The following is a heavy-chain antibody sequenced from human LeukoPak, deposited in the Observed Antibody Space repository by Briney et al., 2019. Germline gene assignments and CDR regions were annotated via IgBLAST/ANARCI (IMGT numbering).Heavy chain of an antibody. D-gene: IGHD2-15*01. J-gene: IGHJ5*02. CDR2: IYYSGST. CDR3: ARAHGGNWFDP. CDR1: GGSIGSYY. V-gene: IGHV4-59*01. Sequence: SETLSLTCTVSGGSIGSYYWSWIRQPPGKGLEWIGYIYYSGSTNYNPSLKSRVTISVDTSKNQFSLKLSSVTAADTAVYYCARAHGGNWFDPWGQGTLVTVSS.